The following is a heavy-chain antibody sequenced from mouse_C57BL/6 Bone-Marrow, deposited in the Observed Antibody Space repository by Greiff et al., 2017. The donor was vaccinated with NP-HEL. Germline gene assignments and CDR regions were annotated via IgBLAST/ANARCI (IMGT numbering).Heavy chain of an antibody. Sequence: EVKLVESGGDLVKPGGSLKLSCAASGFTFSSYGMSWVRQTPDKRLAWVATISSGGSYTYYPDSVTGRFTISRDNAKNTLYLQMSSLKSEDTAMYYCARHGRGYPFAYWGQGTLVTVSA. CDR2: ISSGGSYT. CDR1: GFTFSSYG. J-gene: IGHJ3*01. CDR3: ARHGRGYPFAY. D-gene: IGHD2-2*01. V-gene: IGHV5-6*01.